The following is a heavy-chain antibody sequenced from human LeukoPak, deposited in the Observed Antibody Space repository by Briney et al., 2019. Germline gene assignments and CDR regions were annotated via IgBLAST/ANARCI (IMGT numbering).Heavy chain of an antibody. V-gene: IGHV4-59*01. D-gene: IGHD6-13*01. CDR3: ARTTEAHSWRTRYYDYYMDV. CDR1: GDSISSYY. CDR2: IYYSGST. Sequence: SETLSLTCTVSGDSISSYYWSWIRQPPGKGLEWLGYIYYSGSTNYNPSLKSRLTISVDTSKNQFSLKLSSVTAADTAVYYCARTTEAHSWRTRYYDYYMDVWGKGTTVAVSS. J-gene: IGHJ6*03.